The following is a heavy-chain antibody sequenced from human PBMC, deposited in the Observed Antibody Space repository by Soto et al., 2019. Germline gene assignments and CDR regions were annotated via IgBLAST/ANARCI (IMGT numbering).Heavy chain of an antibody. V-gene: IGHV3-49*04. CDR3: TGPLLTGTAGDDAFDI. J-gene: IGHJ3*02. D-gene: IGHD1-1*01. CDR2: IRSKAYGGTT. CDR1: GFTFGDYA. Sequence: GGSLRLSCTASGFTFGDYAMSWVRQAPGKGLEWVGFIRSKAYGGTTEYAASVKGRFTISRDDSKSIAYLQMNSLKTEATAVYYCTGPLLTGTAGDDAFDIWGQGTMVTVSS.